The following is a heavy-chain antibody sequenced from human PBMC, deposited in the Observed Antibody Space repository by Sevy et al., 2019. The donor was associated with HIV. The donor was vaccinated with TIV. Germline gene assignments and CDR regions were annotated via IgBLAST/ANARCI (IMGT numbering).Heavy chain of an antibody. CDR3: ARGRRDKGYPFDY. D-gene: IGHD5-18*01. V-gene: IGHV1-69*06. Sequence: ASVKVSCKASGGTFSSYAISWVRQAPGQGLEWMGGIIPIFGTANYAQKFQGRVTITADKSTSTAYMELSSLRSEDTAVYYCARGRRDKGYPFDYWGQGTLVTVSS. J-gene: IGHJ4*02. CDR2: IIPIFGTA. CDR1: GGTFSSYA.